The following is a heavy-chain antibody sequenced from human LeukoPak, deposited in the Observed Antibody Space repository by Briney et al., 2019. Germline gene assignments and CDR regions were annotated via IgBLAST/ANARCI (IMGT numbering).Heavy chain of an antibody. J-gene: IGHJ5*02. D-gene: IGHD5-12*01. CDR1: GFTFSSYS. Sequence: GGSLRLSCAASGFTFSSYSMNWVRQAPGKGLEWVSYSSRSGSTIFYADSVKGRFTTSRDNAKNLLYLQMNSLRAEDTAVYYCAREVVATIGSFDPWGQGTLVTVSS. CDR2: SSRSGSTI. V-gene: IGHV3-48*04. CDR3: AREVVATIGSFDP.